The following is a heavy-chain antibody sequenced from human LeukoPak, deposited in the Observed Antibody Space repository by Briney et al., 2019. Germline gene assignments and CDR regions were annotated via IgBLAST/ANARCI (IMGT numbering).Heavy chain of an antibody. CDR3: ARTSRGGNSRCDY. V-gene: IGHV3-49*04. J-gene: IGHJ4*02. D-gene: IGHD4-23*01. CDR1: GFTFADTG. CDR2: IRIKAYSGTT. Sequence: GRFRRPSCTAPGFTFADTGMSWVRQAPGKGLDWVGFIRIKAYSGTTEYAASVKGRFTISRDDSKSIAYLQVNSLRTEDTAVYYCARTSRGGNSRCDYWGQGTLVTVSS.